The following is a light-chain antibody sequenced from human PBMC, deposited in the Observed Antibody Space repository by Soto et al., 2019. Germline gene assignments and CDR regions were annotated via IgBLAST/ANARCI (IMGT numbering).Light chain of an antibody. J-gene: IGKJ4*01. CDR1: QGISSY. CDR3: QPYYGYPRT. Sequence: AIRMTQSPSSLSASTGDRVTITCRASQGISSYLAWYQQKPGKAPKLLIYAASNLQSGVPSKFSRHGSGTEFEPPIRRLQVENISTYCCQPYYGYPRTFGGGTKVEIK. CDR2: AAS. V-gene: IGKV1-8*01.